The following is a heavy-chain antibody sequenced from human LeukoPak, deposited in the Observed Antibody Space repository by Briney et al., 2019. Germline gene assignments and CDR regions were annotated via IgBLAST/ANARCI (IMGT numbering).Heavy chain of an antibody. CDR2: IYTSGST. Sequence: ASETLSLTCNVSGGSISSYYWSWIQQPAGKGLEWIGLIYTSGSTNYNPSLKGRVTMSVDTSKNQFSLKLSSVTAADTAVYYCTRVLGTMIPFDIWGQGTMVTVSS. CDR1: GGSISSYY. V-gene: IGHV4-4*07. CDR3: TRVLGTMIPFDI. J-gene: IGHJ3*02. D-gene: IGHD3-22*01.